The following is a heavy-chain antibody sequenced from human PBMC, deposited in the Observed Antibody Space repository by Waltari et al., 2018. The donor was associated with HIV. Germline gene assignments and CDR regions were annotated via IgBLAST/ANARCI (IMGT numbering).Heavy chain of an antibody. Sequence: EVQLLESGGGLVQPGGSLRLSCVASGFTFSSYAMSWVSQAPVKGLECVSTVSGNGKTNYADSVGGRCTISTENSKNTLFLQMNSLRAEDTAVYYCAKTNHRLCCYGMDVWGQGTTVTVSS. J-gene: IGHJ6*02. CDR2: VSGNGKT. V-gene: IGHV3-23*01. CDR1: GFTFSSYA. CDR3: AKTNHRLCCYGMDV.